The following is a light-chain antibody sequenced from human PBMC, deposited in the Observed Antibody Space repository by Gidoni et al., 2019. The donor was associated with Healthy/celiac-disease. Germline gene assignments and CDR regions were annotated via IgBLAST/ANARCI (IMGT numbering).Light chain of an antibody. Sequence: EIVLTQSPGTLSLSPGARATLSCRASQSVSSSYLAWYQQKPGQAPRLLIYGASSRATGIPDRFSGSGSGTDFTLTISRLEPEDFAVYYCQQYGSLWTFGQGTKVEIK. V-gene: IGKV3-20*01. CDR2: GAS. J-gene: IGKJ1*01. CDR1: QSVSSSY. CDR3: QQYGSLWT.